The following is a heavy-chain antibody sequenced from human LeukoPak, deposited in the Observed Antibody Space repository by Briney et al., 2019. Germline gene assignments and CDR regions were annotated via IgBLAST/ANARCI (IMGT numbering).Heavy chain of an antibody. CDR1: GASISFYY. D-gene: IGHD7-27*01. V-gene: IGHV4-59*01. Sequence: SETLSLTCTVSGASISFYYWSWIRQPPGKGLEWIGYIYYSGSTSYNPSLKSRVTISLATSKNQFSLKLSSVTAADTAVYYCARNNWGQRNFDYWGQGTLVTVSS. CDR2: IYYSGST. J-gene: IGHJ4*02. CDR3: ARNNWGQRNFDY.